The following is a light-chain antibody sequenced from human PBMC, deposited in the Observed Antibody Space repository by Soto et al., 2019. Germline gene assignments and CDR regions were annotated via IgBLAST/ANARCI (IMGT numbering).Light chain of an antibody. V-gene: IGKV3-15*01. CDR3: QQYNIWPQT. CDR1: QSLRRS. Sequence: LMTQSPATLPVSPGERATLSCRASQSLRRSLAWYQQKPGQAPRLLIYGASTRATGIPARFSGSGSGTEFTLTISSLQSEDFEVYFCQQYNIWPQTFGQGTKVDIK. CDR2: GAS. J-gene: IGKJ1*01.